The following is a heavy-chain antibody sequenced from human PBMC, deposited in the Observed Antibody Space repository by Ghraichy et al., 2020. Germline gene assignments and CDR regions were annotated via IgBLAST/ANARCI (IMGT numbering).Heavy chain of an antibody. CDR1: GFTFSSYA. D-gene: IGHD5-18*01. J-gene: IGHJ4*02. CDR2: ISGSGGST. CDR3: AAWIQLWQRGY. Sequence: GGSLRLSCAASGFTFSSYAMSWVRQAPGKGLEWVSAISGSGGSTYYADSVKGRFTISRDNSKNTLYLQMNSLRAEDTAVYYCAAWIQLWQRGYWGQGTLVTVSS. V-gene: IGHV3-23*01.